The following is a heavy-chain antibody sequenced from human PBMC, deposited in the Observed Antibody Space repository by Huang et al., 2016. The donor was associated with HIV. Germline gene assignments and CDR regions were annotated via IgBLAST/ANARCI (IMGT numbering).Heavy chain of an antibody. D-gene: IGHD3-10*01. CDR3: ARDFTDMVRGVLYFDY. CDR1: GGTFSSDG. J-gene: IGHJ4*02. CDR2: IIQILGTT. V-gene: IGHV1-69*19. Sequence: QVQLVQSGAEVKKPGSSVKVSCKTSGGTFSSDGISWVRQAPGQGLGWRGAIIQILGTTNYAKKVKGRVTITADESTSTACMELSSLRSEDTAVYYCARDFTDMVRGVLYFDYWGQGTLVTVSS.